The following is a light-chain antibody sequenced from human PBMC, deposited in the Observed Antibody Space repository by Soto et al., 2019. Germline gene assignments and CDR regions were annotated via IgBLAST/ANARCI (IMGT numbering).Light chain of an antibody. J-gene: IGLJ3*02. CDR1: SSDVGGYNY. V-gene: IGLV2-14*01. Sequence: QSVLTQPASVSRSPGQSITISCTGTSSDVGGYNYVSWYQQHPGKAPKLMIFEVSNRPSGVSDRFSGSKSGDTASLTISGLQADDESNYYCSSYTSTTSLVFGGGTKLTVL. CDR3: SSYTSTTSLV. CDR2: EVS.